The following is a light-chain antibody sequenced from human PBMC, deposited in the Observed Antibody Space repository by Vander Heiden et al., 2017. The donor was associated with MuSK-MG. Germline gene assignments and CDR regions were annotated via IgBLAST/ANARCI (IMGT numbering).Light chain of an antibody. CDR3: ATWDDSLTGHVV. CDR1: TSNIGKTY. CDR2: NNN. J-gene: IGLJ2*01. V-gene: IGLV1-47*02. Sequence: QSVLTPPPSMSATPGQSVTISCPVSTSNIGKTYLYWYQQFPRAAPRLLIYNNNQRPSGVPDRFSCSKSGTSASLAIGGVRSDDEADFYCATWDDSLTGHVVFGGGTKLTVL.